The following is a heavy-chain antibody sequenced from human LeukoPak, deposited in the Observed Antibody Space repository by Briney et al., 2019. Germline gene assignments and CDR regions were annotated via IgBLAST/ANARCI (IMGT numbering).Heavy chain of an antibody. J-gene: IGHJ5*02. V-gene: IGHV1-69*02. CDR3: ARSGWNQNWFDP. CDR2: IIPILGIA. CDR1: GGTFSSYT. D-gene: IGHD1-14*01. Sequence: SVKVSCKASGGTFSSYTISWVRQAPGQGLEWMGRIIPILGIANYAQKFQGRVTITADKSTSTAYMELSSLRPEDTAVYYCARSGWNQNWFDPWGQGTLVTVSS.